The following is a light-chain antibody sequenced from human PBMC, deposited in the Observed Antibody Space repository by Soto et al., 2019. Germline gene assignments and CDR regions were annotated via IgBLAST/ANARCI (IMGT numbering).Light chain of an antibody. CDR1: SSDVGGYKF. CDR3: SSYTGSNTLV. V-gene: IGLV2-14*03. J-gene: IGLJ2*01. Sequence: QSALTQPASVSGSPGQSITISCTGTSSDVGGYKFVSWYQQHPGKAPKLMIFDVTYRPSGISNRFSGSKSSNTASLTISGLQAEDEADYYCSSYTGSNTLVFGGGTKLTVL. CDR2: DVT.